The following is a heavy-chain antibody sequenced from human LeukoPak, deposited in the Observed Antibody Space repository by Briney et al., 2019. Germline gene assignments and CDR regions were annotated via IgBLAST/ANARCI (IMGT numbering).Heavy chain of an antibody. J-gene: IGHJ6*03. CDR2: INPNSGGT. V-gene: IGHV1-2*02. D-gene: IGHD2-2*02. CDR3: ARVGVPAAIDYYYYMDV. Sequence: ASVKVSCKASGYTFTGYYMHWVRQAPGQGLEWMGWINPNSGGTNFAQKFQGRVTMTSDTSISTAYMELSRLRSDDTAVYYCARVGVPAAIDYYYYMDVWGKGTTVTISS. CDR1: GYTFTGYY.